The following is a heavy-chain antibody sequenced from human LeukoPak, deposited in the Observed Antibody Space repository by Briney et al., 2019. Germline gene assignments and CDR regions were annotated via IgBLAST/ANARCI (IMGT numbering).Heavy chain of an antibody. Sequence: GESLKISGMGSGYSFTSYWISWVRQMPGKGLEWIGRIDPSDSYTNYSPSFQGHVTISADKSISTAYLQWSSLKASDTAMYYCARQGGSTSRYGMDVWGQGTTVTVSS. CDR2: IDPSDSYT. J-gene: IGHJ6*02. D-gene: IGHD2-2*01. CDR1: GYSFTSYW. V-gene: IGHV5-10-1*01. CDR3: ARQGGSTSRYGMDV.